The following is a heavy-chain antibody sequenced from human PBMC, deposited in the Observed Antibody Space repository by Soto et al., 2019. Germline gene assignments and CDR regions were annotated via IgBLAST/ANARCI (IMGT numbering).Heavy chain of an antibody. D-gene: IGHD2-21*02. J-gene: IGHJ4*02. V-gene: IGHV1-3*05. CDR1: GYTFTSYA. CDR2: INAGNGNT. CDR3: ARSIVVVTALDY. Sequence: QVQLVQSGAEEKKPGASVKVSCKASGYTFTSYAMHWVRQAPGQRLEWMGWINAGNGNTKYSQKFQGRVTITRDTSASTPYMDLSSLRSEDTAVYYCARSIVVVTALDYWGQGTLVTVSS.